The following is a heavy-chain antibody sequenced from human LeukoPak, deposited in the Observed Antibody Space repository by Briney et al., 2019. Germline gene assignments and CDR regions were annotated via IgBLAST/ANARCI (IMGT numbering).Heavy chain of an antibody. J-gene: IGHJ6*02. CDR3: AGTLSSGWYSSTKYGMDV. Sequence: ASVKVSCKASGGTFSSYAISWVRQAPGQGLEWMRRIIPILGIANYAQKFQGRVTITADKSTSTAYMELSSLRSEDTAVYYCAGTLSSGWYSSTKYGMDVWGQGTTVTVSS. CDR1: GGTFSSYA. V-gene: IGHV1-69*04. D-gene: IGHD6-19*01. CDR2: IIPILGIA.